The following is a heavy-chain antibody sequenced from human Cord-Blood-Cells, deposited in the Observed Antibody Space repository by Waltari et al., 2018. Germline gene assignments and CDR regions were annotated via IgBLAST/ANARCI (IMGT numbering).Heavy chain of an antibody. J-gene: IGHJ5*02. CDR2: IIPILGTA. Sequence: QVQLVQSGAEVKKPGSSVKVSCEASGGPFSRSAIIWLPQAPGQGLEWMGGIIPILGTANYAQKFQGRVTITADESTSTAYMELSSRRSEDTAVYYCARRVAVADNWFDPWGQGTLVTVSS. V-gene: IGHV1-69*01. CDR3: ARRVAVADNWFDP. D-gene: IGHD6-19*01. CDR1: GGPFSRSA.